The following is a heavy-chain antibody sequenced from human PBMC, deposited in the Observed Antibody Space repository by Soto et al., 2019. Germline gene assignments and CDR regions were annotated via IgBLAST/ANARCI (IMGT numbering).Heavy chain of an antibody. CDR1: GGSISSGGYY. D-gene: IGHD3-10*01. CDR3: ARDLRVYYGSGSSLMDV. J-gene: IGHJ6*04. Sequence: SETLSLTCTVSGGSISSGGYYWSWIRQHPGKGLEWIGYIYYSGSTYYNPSLKSRVTISVDTSKNQFSLKLSSVTAADTAVYYCARDLRVYYGSGSSLMDVWGKGTTVTVSS. CDR2: IYYSGST. V-gene: IGHV4-31*03.